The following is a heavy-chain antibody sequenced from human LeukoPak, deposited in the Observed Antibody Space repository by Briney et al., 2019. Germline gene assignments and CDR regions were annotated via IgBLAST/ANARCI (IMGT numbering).Heavy chain of an antibody. D-gene: IGHD6-19*01. V-gene: IGHV4-4*09. CDR1: GGSISSYY. J-gene: IGHJ4*02. CDR3: ARLPGSGWIDY. CDR2: IYTSGST. Sequence: SETLSLTCTVSGGSISSYYWSWIRQPPGKGLEWIGYIYTSGSTNYNPSLKSRVTISVDTSKNQFSLKLSSVTAADTAVYYCARLPGSGWIDYWGQGTLVTVSS.